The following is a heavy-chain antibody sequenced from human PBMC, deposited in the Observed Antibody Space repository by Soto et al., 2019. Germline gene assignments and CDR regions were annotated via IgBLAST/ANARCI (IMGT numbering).Heavy chain of an antibody. Sequence: SETLSLTCTVSGGSISSYYWSGIRQPPGKGLEWIGYIYYSGSTNYNPSLKSRVTISVDTSKNQFSLKLSSVTAADTAVYYCARMGAAGTPFNWFDPWGQGTLVTV. J-gene: IGHJ5*02. CDR1: GGSISSYY. D-gene: IGHD6-13*01. CDR3: ARMGAAGTPFNWFDP. V-gene: IGHV4-59*01. CDR2: IYYSGST.